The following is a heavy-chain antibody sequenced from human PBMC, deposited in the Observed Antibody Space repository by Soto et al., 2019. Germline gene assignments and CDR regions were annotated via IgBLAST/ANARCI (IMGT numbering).Heavy chain of an antibody. V-gene: IGHV3-23*01. CDR2: ISGSGGRT. CDR1: GVTVETST. J-gene: IGHJ6*02. Sequence: EWSLRGASISCGVTVETSTMIEVRQGPVKGVDLVSAISGSGGRTYYADSVKGRLTISRDNTKNTLYLQMNSLRAEDTAVYYCAKDQESMSYDFWSGSDGMDVWGQGTTVTVSS. CDR3: AKDQESMSYDFWSGSDGMDV. D-gene: IGHD3-3*01.